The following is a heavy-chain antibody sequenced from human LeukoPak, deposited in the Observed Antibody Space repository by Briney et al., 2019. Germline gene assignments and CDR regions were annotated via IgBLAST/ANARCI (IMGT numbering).Heavy chain of an antibody. J-gene: IGHJ3*01. CDR2: ISQSGST. CDR1: GGSFSGYD. Sequence: SETLSLTCAVYGGSFSGYDWSWIRQPPEKGLEWIGEISQSGSTNYNPSLKSRVTISLDTSKNQFSLNLSSVTAADTAVYYCARRWVYDKRAFDAWGQGTMVTVSS. D-gene: IGHD3-16*01. V-gene: IGHV4-34*01. CDR3: ARRWVYDKRAFDA.